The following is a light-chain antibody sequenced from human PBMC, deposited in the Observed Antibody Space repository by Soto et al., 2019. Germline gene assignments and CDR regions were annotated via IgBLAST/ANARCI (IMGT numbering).Light chain of an antibody. CDR2: GAS. Sequence: EIVMTQSPSTLSASSGERATLTCRAGKSGSSSLAWYQQKPGQAPRLLIYGASSRATGIPDRFSGSGSGTDFTLTISRLQPEDFAVYYCQQYGSSPRTFGQGTKV. CDR3: QQYGSSPRT. V-gene: IGKV3-20*01. CDR1: KSGSSS. J-gene: IGKJ1*01.